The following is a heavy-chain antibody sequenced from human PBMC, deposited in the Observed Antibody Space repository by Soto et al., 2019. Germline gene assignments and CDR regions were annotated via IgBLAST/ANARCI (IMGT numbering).Heavy chain of an antibody. CDR1: GFTFSSYA. CDR3: AKDRPWALAGFDY. J-gene: IGHJ4*02. D-gene: IGHD6-19*01. CDR2: ISGGGGGST. Sequence: GGSLRLSCAASGFTFSSYAMTWVRQAPGKGLEWVSAISGGGGGSTYYADSVKGRFTISRDDSKNTLYLQMNSLRTEDTAVYYCAKDRPWALAGFDYSGQATLVTLSS. V-gene: IGHV3-23*01.